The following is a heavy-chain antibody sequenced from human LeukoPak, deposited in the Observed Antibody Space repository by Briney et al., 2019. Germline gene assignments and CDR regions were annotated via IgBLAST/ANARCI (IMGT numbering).Heavy chain of an antibody. CDR2: INPNSGGT. Sequence: ASVKVSCTASGYSFTGYYIHWVRQAPGQGLEWMGWINPNSGGTKYAQKFQGRLTMTRDTSISTANMELSRLRSDDTAVYYCARERTTVVTLDYYYGMDVWGQGTTVTVSS. J-gene: IGHJ6*02. D-gene: IGHD4-23*01. CDR1: GYSFTGYY. V-gene: IGHV1-2*02. CDR3: ARERTTVVTLDYYYGMDV.